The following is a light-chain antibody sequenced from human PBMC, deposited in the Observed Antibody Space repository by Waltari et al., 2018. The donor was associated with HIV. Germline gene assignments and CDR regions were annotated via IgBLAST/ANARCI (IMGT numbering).Light chain of an antibody. V-gene: IGKV3-11*01. CDR3: QQRSNWPIS. CDR1: QSVGHY. CDR2: GAA. Sequence: EIVLTQSPATLSLSPGERATLSCRASQSVGHYLAWYQQKPGQAPRLPRYGAASRATGIPARFSGSGSGTDFTLTISSLEPGDFGVYYCQQRSNWPISFGQGTRLEIK. J-gene: IGKJ5*01.